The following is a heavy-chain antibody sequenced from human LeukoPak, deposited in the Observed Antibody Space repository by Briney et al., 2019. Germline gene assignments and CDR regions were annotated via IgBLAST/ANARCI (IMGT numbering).Heavy chain of an antibody. CDR1: GGSISSYY. CDR2: IYYSGST. J-gene: IGHJ4*02. Sequence: PSETLSLTCTVSGGSISSYYWSWIRQPPGKGLEWIGYIYYSGSTNYNPSLKSRVTISVDTSKNQFSLKLSSVTAADTAVYYCARGYRVAATLGYWGQGTLVTVSS. CDR3: ARGYRVAATLGY. V-gene: IGHV4-59*12. D-gene: IGHD2-15*01.